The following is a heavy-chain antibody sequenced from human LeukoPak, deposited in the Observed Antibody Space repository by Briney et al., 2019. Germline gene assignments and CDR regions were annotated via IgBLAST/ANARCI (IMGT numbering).Heavy chain of an antibody. CDR2: ISYDGSNK. CDR1: GFTFSSYA. Sequence: GGSLRLSCAASGFTFSSYAMHWVRQAPGKGLEWVAVISYDGSNKYYADSVKGRFTISRDNSKNTLYLQMNSLRAEDTAVYYCAKNPGFYDSSDYFDYWGQGTLVTVSS. J-gene: IGHJ4*02. V-gene: IGHV3-30*04. CDR3: AKNPGFYDSSDYFDY. D-gene: IGHD3-22*01.